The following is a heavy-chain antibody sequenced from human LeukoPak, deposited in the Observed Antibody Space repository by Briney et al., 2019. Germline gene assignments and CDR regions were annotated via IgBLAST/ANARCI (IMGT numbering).Heavy chain of an antibody. V-gene: IGHV3-66*01. D-gene: IGHD3-22*01. CDR3: ARGTSYYYDSSGYYGAFDI. CDR2: IYSGGST. Sequence: GGSLRLSCAASGFTVSSNYMSWVRQALGKGLEWVSVIYSGGSTYYADSVKGRFTISRDNSKNTLYLQMNSLRAEDTAVYYCARGTSYYYDSSGYYGAFDIWGQGTMVTVSS. CDR1: GFTVSSNY. J-gene: IGHJ3*02.